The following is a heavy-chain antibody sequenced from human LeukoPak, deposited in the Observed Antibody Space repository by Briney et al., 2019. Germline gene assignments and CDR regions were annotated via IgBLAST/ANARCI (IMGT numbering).Heavy chain of an antibody. J-gene: IGHJ4*02. D-gene: IGHD2-15*01. Sequence: GGSLRLSCAASGLTFSSYSMNWVRQAPGKGLEWVSSISSSSSYIYYADSVKGRFTISRDNAKNSLYLQMNSLRAEDTAVYYCARAFVVVAATPDYWGQGTLVTVSS. CDR3: ARAFVVVAATPDY. CDR1: GLTFSSYS. V-gene: IGHV3-21*01. CDR2: ISSSSSYI.